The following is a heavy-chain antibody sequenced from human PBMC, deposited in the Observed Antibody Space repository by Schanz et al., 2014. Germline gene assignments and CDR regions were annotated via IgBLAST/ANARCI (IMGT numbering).Heavy chain of an antibody. CDR3: AKAADWPVTRFDP. D-gene: IGHD3-9*01. CDR1: GFTFSSHW. J-gene: IGHJ5*02. CDR2: ISGSGGTT. Sequence: EVQLVESGGDLVQPGGSLRLSCSASGFTFSSHWMHWVRQDPGKGLEWVSAISGSGGTTYYADSVKGRFTISRDNSKNTLYLQMSSLRADDTAVYYCAKAADWPVTRFDPWGQGTLVTVSS. V-gene: IGHV3-23*04.